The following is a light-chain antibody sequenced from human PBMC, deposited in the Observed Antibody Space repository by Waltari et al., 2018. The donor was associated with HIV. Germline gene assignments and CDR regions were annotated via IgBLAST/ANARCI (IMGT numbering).Light chain of an antibody. J-gene: IGLJ3*02. CDR3: QSYDSSNQV. CDR2: EDN. V-gene: IGLV6-57*03. Sequence: NFMLTQPHSVSESPGKTVTISCTRSSGSIADNYVQWYQQRPGSAPTTVFSEDNQRPSGVPDRFSRSIDSSSNSASLTISGLKTEDEADYYCQSYDSSNQVFGGGTQLTVL. CDR1: SGSIADNY.